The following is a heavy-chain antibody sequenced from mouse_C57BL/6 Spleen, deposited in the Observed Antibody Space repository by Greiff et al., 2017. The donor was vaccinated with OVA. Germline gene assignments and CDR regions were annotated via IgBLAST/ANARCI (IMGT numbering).Heavy chain of an antibody. V-gene: IGHV3-6*01. CDR3: AQEGTYGYFDV. Sequence: EVQLQESGPGLVKPSQSLSLTCSVPGYPITSGYYWNWIRQTPGNKLEWMGYISYDGSNNYNPSLKNRISFTRSTSQNQFFLRLNSVATEDKATYYCAQEGTYGYFDVWGTGTTVTVSS. J-gene: IGHJ1*03. CDR1: GYPITSGYY. D-gene: IGHD2-14*01. CDR2: ISYDGSN.